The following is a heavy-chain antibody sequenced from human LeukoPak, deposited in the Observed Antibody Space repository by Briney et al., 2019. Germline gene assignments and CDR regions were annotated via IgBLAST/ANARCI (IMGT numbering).Heavy chain of an antibody. Sequence: GGSLRLSCEASGFTFSSYAMSWVRQAPGKEPEGVSAISGSGGSTYYADSVKGRFTISRDNSKNTLYLQMNSLRAEDTAVYYCAKDRKLMVYGTFDPWGQGTLVTVSS. CDR1: GFTFSSYA. J-gene: IGHJ5*02. D-gene: IGHD2-8*01. CDR3: AKDRKLMVYGTFDP. CDR2: ISGSGGST. V-gene: IGHV3-23*01.